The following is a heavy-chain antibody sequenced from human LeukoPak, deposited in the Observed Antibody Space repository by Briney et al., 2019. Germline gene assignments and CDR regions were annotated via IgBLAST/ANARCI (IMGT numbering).Heavy chain of an antibody. D-gene: IGHD2-2*01. Sequence: PSQTLSLTCTVSGGSISSGDYYWSWIRQPPGKGLEWIGYIYYSGSTYYNPSLKSRVTISVDTSKNQFSLKLSSVTAADTAVYYCARVSVVFHTTGDPIVVVPAANRYVYFQHWGQGTLVTVSS. CDR3: ARVSVVFHTTGDPIVVVPAANRYVYFQH. V-gene: IGHV4-30-4*08. J-gene: IGHJ1*01. CDR1: GGSISSGDYY. CDR2: IYYSGST.